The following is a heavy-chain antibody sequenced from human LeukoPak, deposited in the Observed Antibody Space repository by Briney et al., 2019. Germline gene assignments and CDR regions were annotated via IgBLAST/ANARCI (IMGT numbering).Heavy chain of an antibody. CDR1: GFNFSSYG. D-gene: IGHD3-22*01. V-gene: IGHV3-30*02. CDR2: IRYDGSNK. Sequence: GGSLRLSCAASGFNFSSYGMHWVRQAPGKGLEWVAFIRYDGSNKYYADSVKGRFTISRDNSKNTLYLQMNSLRAEDTAVYYCARIITMIVVAGGYWGQGTLVTVSS. CDR3: ARIITMIVVAGGY. J-gene: IGHJ4*02.